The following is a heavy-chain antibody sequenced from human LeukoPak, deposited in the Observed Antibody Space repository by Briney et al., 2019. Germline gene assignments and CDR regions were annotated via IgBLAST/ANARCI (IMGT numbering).Heavy chain of an antibody. CDR2: IYPSDSDT. V-gene: IGHV5-51*01. J-gene: IGHJ3*02. Sequence: GESLKISCKGSGYSFTSYWIGWVRQMPGKGLEWMGIIYPSDSDTRYSPSFQGQVTISADKSISTAYLQWSSLKASDTAMYYCARAPTMIVTPGAFDIWGQGTMVTVSS. CDR3: ARAPTMIVTPGAFDI. CDR1: GYSFTSYW. D-gene: IGHD3-22*01.